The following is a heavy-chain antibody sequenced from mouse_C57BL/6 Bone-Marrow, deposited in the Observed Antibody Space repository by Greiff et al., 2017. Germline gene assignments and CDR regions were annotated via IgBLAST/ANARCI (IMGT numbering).Heavy chain of an antibody. D-gene: IGHD1-1*01. J-gene: IGHJ3*01. CDR2: IDPENGDT. CDR1: GFNIKDDY. Sequence: EVQLQQSGAELVRPGASVKLSCTASGFNIKDDYMHWVKQRPEQGLEWIGWIDPENGDTEYASKFQGKATITADTSSNTAYLQLSSLTSEDTAVYYCTGSQAWLAYWGQGTLVTVSA. V-gene: IGHV14-4*01. CDR3: TGSQAWLAY.